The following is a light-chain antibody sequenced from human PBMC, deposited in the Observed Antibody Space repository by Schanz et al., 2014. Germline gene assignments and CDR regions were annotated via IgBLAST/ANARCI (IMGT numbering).Light chain of an antibody. V-gene: IGKV1-9*01. CDR2: AAS. Sequence: IQVTQSPTSLSASIGDRVTLTCRASQGISTYLAWYQQHPGKAPKLLIYAASTLETGVPSRFSGSGSETEFILTISSLQPEDFATYYCLQLNSCPHTFGGGTRVEI. CDR3: LQLNSCPHT. CDR1: QGISTY. J-gene: IGKJ4*01.